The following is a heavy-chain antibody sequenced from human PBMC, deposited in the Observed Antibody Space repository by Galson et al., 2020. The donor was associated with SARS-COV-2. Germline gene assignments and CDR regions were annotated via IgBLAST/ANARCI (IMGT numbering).Heavy chain of an antibody. CDR3: ATGTPVGATWWCDP. CDR1: GYTLTELS. Sequence: ASVKVSCKVSGYTLTELSMHWVRQTPGKGLEWMRGFAPEDGETIYAQKFQGRVTMTEDTSTDTAYMELSSLRSEDTAVYYCATGTPVGATWWCDPWGQGTLVTVSS. V-gene: IGHV1-24*01. CDR2: FAPEDGET. D-gene: IGHD1-26*01. J-gene: IGHJ5*02.